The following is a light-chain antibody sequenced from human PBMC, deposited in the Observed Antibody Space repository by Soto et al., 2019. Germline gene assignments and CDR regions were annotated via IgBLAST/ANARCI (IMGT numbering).Light chain of an antibody. Sequence: QSALTQPPSASGSPGQSVTISCTGTSSDIGVYDYVSWYQRHPGKAPKLVIYDVTKRPSGVPDRFSGSKSGNTASLTVSGIQAEDEADYFCGSYAGTKNFVVFGGGTKLTVL. CDR2: DVT. CDR3: GSYAGTKNFVV. V-gene: IGLV2-8*01. CDR1: SSDIGVYDY. J-gene: IGLJ2*01.